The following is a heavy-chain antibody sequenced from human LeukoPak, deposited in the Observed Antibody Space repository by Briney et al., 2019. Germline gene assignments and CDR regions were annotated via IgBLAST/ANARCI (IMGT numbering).Heavy chain of an antibody. CDR1: GGSISSYY. CDR2: IYYLGST. J-gene: IGHJ2*01. Sequence: SETLSLTCTVSGGSISSYYWSWIRQPPGKGLEWVGHIYYLGSTNYNPSLESRVTISIDTSKNYFSLKLNSVIAADTAVYYCARDRPGSYWYFDLWGRGTLVTASS. D-gene: IGHD3-10*01. CDR3: ARDRPGSYWYFDL. V-gene: IGHV4-59*01.